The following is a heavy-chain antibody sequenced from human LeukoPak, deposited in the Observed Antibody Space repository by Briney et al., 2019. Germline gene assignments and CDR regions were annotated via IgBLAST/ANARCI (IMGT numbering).Heavy chain of an antibody. D-gene: IGHD6-19*01. CDR2: SRNKAKSYTT. J-gene: IGHJ4*02. CDR3: VRVGSVAGSDYLDY. Sequence: GGSLRLSCAVSGFTFSDHFLDWVRQAPGKGLEWVGRSRNKAKSYTTEYAASVKGRFTISRDDSKNSLYLQMNSLKTADTAVYYCVRVGSVAGSDYLDYRGQGTLVTVSS. V-gene: IGHV3-72*01. CDR1: GFTFSDHF.